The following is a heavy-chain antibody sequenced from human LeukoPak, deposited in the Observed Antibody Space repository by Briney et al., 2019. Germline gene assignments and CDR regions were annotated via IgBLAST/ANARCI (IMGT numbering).Heavy chain of an antibody. D-gene: IGHD6-19*01. CDR2: INPSGGST. V-gene: IGHV1-46*01. CDR3: ARGSEAVAYDY. J-gene: IGHJ4*02. Sequence: ASVKVSCKASGGTFSSYAISWVRQAPGQGLEWMGIINPSGGSTSYAQKFQGRVTMTRDTSTSTVYMELSSLRSEDTAVYYCARGSEAVAYDYWGQGTLVTVSS. CDR1: GGTFSSYA.